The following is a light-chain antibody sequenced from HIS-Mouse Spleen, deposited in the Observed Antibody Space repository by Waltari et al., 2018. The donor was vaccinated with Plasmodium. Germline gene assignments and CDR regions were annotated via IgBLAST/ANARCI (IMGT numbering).Light chain of an antibody. V-gene: IGLV2-23*01. CDR3: CSYAGSSTHVV. J-gene: IGLJ2*01. CDR1: SRDVGSSNL. Sequence: QSALTQPASVSGSPGQSITISCTGTSRDVGSSNLVSWYQQHPGKAPKLMIYEGSKRPSGVSNRFSGAKSGNTASLTISGLQAEDEADYYCCSYAGSSTHVVFGGGTKLTVL. CDR2: EGS.